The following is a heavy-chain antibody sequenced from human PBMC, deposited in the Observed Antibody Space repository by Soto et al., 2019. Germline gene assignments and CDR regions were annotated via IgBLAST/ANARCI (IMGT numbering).Heavy chain of an antibody. Sequence: QVQLQQWGAGLLKPSETLSLTCAVYGGSFSGYYWSWIRQPPGKGLEWIGEINHSGSTNYNPSLKSRVTISVDTSKNQCSLKLSSVTAADTAVYYCATERGYCGGDCYHQHWGQGTLVTVSS. CDR2: INHSGST. J-gene: IGHJ1*01. V-gene: IGHV4-34*01. D-gene: IGHD2-21*02. CDR3: ATERGYCGGDCYHQH. CDR1: GGSFSGYY.